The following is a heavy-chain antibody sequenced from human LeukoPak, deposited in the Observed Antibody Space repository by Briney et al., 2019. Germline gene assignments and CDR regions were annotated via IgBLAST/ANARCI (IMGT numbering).Heavy chain of an antibody. Sequence: GGSLRLSCAASGFTFSSYSMNWVRQAPGEGLEWVSSIRSSSSYIYYADSVKGRFTISRDNAKNSLYLQMNSLRGEDTAVYYCARDQGYYDSSGPIDYWGQGTLVTVSS. CDR3: ARDQGYYDSSGPIDY. CDR1: GFTFSSYS. CDR2: IRSSSSYI. J-gene: IGHJ4*02. D-gene: IGHD3-22*01. V-gene: IGHV3-21*01.